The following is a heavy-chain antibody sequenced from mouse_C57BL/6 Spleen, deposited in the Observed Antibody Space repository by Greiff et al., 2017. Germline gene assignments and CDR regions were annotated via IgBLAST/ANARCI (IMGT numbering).Heavy chain of an antibody. CDR2: LSSGGSYT. J-gene: IGHJ4*01. Sequence: EVLLVESGGDLVKPGGSLKLSCAASGFTFSSYGMSWVRQTPDKRLEWVATLSSGGSYTYYPDSVKGRFTISRDNAKNTLYLQMSSLKSEDTAMYYCARHGEGLLGAMDDWGQGTSVTVSS. V-gene: IGHV5-6*01. D-gene: IGHD2-3*01. CDR3: ARHGEGLLGAMDD. CDR1: GFTFSSYG.